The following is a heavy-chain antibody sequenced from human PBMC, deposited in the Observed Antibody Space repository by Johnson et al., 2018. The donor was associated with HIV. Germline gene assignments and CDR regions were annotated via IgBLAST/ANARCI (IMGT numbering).Heavy chain of an antibody. J-gene: IGHJ3*02. Sequence: VQLVESGGGVVQPGRSLRLSCAASEFTFSNYAIHWVRQAPGKGLVWVSRINSDGSSTSYADSVKGRFTISRDNAKNTLYLQMNSLRPEDAAVYYCARGRGGLLGGAFDIWGQGTMVTVSS. CDR1: EFTFSNYA. CDR2: INSDGSST. CDR3: ARGRGGLLGGAFDI. D-gene: IGHD1-26*01. V-gene: IGHV3-74*02.